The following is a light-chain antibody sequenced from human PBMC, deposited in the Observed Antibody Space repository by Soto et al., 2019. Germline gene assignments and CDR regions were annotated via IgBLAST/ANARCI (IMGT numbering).Light chain of an antibody. V-gene: IGKV1-5*01. CDR3: QQYKSYSYT. J-gene: IGKJ2*01. CDR2: DAS. CDR1: QSISNW. Sequence: DTQMTQSPSILSASVGDRVTITCRASQSISNWLVWYQQKPGRAPKVLIYDASSLQSGVPSRFSGSGSGTEFTLTISSLQPDDIATYYCQQYKSYSYTFGQGTNLEI.